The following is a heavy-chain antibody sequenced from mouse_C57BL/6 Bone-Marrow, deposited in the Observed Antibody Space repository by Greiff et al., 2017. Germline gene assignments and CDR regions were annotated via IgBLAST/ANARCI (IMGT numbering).Heavy chain of an antibody. V-gene: IGHV1-80*01. CDR2: IYPGDGDT. D-gene: IGHD1-1*01. Sequence: QVQLQQSGAELVKPGASVKISCKASGYAFSSYWMNWVKQRPGKGLEWIGQIYPGDGDTNYNGKFKGKATLTADKSSSTAYMQLSSLTSEDSAVYFCGPSHYYGSSWFAYWGQGTLVTVSA. CDR1: GYAFSSYW. J-gene: IGHJ3*01. CDR3: GPSHYYGSSWFAY.